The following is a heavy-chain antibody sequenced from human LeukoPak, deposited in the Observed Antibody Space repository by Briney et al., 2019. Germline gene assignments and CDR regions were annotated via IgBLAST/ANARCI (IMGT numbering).Heavy chain of an antibody. CDR3: ARDKEVGATRLDY. V-gene: IGHV3-48*01. CDR2: ISSSSSTI. J-gene: IGHJ4*02. CDR1: GFTFSSYS. D-gene: IGHD1-26*01. Sequence: PGGSLRLSCAVSGFTFSSYSMNWVRQAPGTGLEWVSYISSSSSTIKYADSVKGRFTISRDNAKNSLHLQMNSLRAEDTAVYYCARDKEVGATRLDYWGQGTLVTVSS.